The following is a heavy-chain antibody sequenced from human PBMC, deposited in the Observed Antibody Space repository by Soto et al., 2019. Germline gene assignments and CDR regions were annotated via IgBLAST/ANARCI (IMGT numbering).Heavy chain of an antibody. D-gene: IGHD1-26*01. J-gene: IGHJ6*02. CDR2: IIPILGTA. V-gene: IGHV1-69*10. CDR3: ARPSRNYSGSYYYYYGMDV. CDR1: GGTFSSYA. Sequence: ASVKVSCRASGGTFSSYAISWVGQARGQGFEWMGGIIPILGTANYAQKFQGRVTITADKSTSTAYMELSSLRSEDTAVYYCARPSRNYSGSYYYYYGMDVWGQGTTVTVSS.